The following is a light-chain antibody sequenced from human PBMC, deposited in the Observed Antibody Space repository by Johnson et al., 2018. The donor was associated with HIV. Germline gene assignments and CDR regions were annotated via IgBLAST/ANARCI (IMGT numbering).Light chain of an antibody. V-gene: IGLV1-51*01. CDR2: DNN. CDR3: GTWDSSLSGGV. CDR1: SSNIGNNY. J-gene: IGLJ1*01. Sequence: QSVLTQPPSVSAAPGQKVTISCSGSSSNIGNNYVSWYQQLPGTAPKLLIYDNNKRPSGIPDRFSGSKSGTSATLGITGLQTGDEADYYCGTWDSSLSGGVFGTGTKVPAL.